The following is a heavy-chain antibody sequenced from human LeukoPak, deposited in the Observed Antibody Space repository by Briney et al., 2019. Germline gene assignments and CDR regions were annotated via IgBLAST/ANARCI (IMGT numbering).Heavy chain of an antibody. CDR1: GYSFTNYW. CDR2: IYPGDSDT. V-gene: IGHV5-51*01. Sequence: PGESLQISCKGSGYSFTNYWISWVRQTLGKGLEWMGIIYPGDSDTRYSPSFQGQVTISADKSISTAYLQWSSLKASDTAMYYCARQTTVIKSFDYWGQGTLVTVSS. J-gene: IGHJ4*02. CDR3: ARQTTVIKSFDY. D-gene: IGHD4-23*01.